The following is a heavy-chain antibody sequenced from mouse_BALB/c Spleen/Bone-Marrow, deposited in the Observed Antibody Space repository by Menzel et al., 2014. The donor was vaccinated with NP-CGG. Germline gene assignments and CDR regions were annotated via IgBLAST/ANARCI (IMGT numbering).Heavy chain of an antibody. D-gene: IGHD2-1*01. CDR1: GYAFTNYW. CDR2: IYPGSGNT. CDR3: ARWDYGNSYYFDY. J-gene: IGHJ2*01. V-gene: IGHV1-63*01. Sequence: QVQLKESGAELVRPGTPVKISCKASGYAFTNYWLGWVKQRPGHGLEWIGDIYPGSGNTYYNEKFKGKATLTADKSSSTAYMQLSSLTSEDSAVYFCARWDYGNSYYFDYWGQGTTLTVSS.